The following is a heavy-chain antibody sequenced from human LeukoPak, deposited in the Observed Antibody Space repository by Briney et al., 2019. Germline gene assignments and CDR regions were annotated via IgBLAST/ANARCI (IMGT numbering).Heavy chain of an antibody. D-gene: IGHD3-22*01. J-gene: IGHJ4*02. V-gene: IGHV3-7*01. Sequence: GGSLRLSCVASGFTFSSYSMKWVRQAPGKGLEWVANIRGDGNEKQFEDSVKGRFTISRDNAKNSVYLQMNNLRAEDTAVFYCVRNGDYYRLDYWGQGTLVTVSS. CDR1: GFTFSSYS. CDR2: IRGDGNEK. CDR3: VRNGDYYRLDY.